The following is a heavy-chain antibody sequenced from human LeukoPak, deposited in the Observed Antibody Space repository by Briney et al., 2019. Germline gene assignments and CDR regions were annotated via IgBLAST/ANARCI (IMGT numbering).Heavy chain of an antibody. CDR1: GYAITSGGFS. D-gene: IGHD3-22*01. CDR3: ARDQVDYDIPDHFDY. J-gene: IGHJ4*02. Sequence: SQTLSLTCTVSGYAITSGGFSWNWIRQPPGKGLEWIGYISQSGNSYFTPSLKSRATISVDRSKNHFSLTLISVTAADTAVYYCARDQVDYDIPDHFDYWGKGTLVAVSS. CDR2: ISQSGNS. V-gene: IGHV4-30-2*01.